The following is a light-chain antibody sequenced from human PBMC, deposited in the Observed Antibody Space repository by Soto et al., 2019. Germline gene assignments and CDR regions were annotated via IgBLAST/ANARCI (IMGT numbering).Light chain of an antibody. Sequence: QSALTQPPSASGSPGQSVTISCTGTKNDIGVYDFVSWYQHHPGKAPRLIIYEVVQRPSGVPDRFSGSKSGNTASLTVSGLKAADEADYFCKSYAGSNIYVFGSGPKSPX. CDR2: EVV. V-gene: IGLV2-8*01. CDR1: KNDIGVYDF. CDR3: KSYAGSNIYV. J-gene: IGLJ1*01.